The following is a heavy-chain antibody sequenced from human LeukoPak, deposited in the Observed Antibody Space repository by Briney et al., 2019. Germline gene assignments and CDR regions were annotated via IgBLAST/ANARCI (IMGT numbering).Heavy chain of an antibody. CDR2: ISSSSSYI. V-gene: IGHV3-21*01. J-gene: IGHJ5*02. CDR1: GFTFSSYG. D-gene: IGHD2-15*01. CDR3: ARDGYCSGGSCYAPRFDP. Sequence: GGSLRLSCAASGFTFSSYGMNWVRQAPGKGLEWVSSISSSSSYIYYADSVRGRFTISRDNAKNSLYLQMNSLRAEDTAVYYCARDGYCSGGSCYAPRFDPWGQGILVTVSS.